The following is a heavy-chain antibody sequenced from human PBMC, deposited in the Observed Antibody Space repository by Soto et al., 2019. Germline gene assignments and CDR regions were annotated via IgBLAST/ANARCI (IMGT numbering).Heavy chain of an antibody. J-gene: IGHJ2*01. CDR1: GGTFSSYA. CDR3: ARKLRSYYYDRSGLGWYFDL. V-gene: IGHV1-69*01. CDR2: IIPIFGTA. Sequence: QVQLVQSGAEVKKPGSSVKVSCKASGGTFSSYAISWVRQAPGQGLEWMGGIIPIFGTANYAQKFQGRVTITADESTSTAYMELSSLRSEDTAVYYCARKLRSYYYDRSGLGWYFDLWGRGTLVTVSS. D-gene: IGHD3-22*01.